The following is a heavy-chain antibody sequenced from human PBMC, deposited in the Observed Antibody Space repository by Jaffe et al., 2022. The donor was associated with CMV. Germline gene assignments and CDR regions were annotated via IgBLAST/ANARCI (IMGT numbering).Heavy chain of an antibody. CDR2: ISPTSTYT. D-gene: IGHD5-12*01. CDR1: GFPFSDFY. J-gene: IGHJ2*01. CDR3: VRDLRPPNGYVGDPHWYFDL. Sequence: QVQLVESGGGLVKPGGSLRLSCVASGFPFSDFYMSWFRQAPGKGLEWISHISPTSTYTNYGDSVKGRFIISRDNAKNSLSLQMNSLRGGDTAVYYCVRDLRPPNGYVGDPHWYFDLWGRGTLVTVSS. V-gene: IGHV3-11*06.